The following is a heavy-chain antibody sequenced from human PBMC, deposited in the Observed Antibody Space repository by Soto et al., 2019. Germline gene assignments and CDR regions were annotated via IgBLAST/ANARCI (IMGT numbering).Heavy chain of an antibody. J-gene: IGHJ4*02. CDR1: GFSLSTSGVG. CDR3: AHSGSRYYESSGYYGAPFDS. CDR2: IYCDDDK. D-gene: IGHD3-22*01. Sequence: QITLKESGPTLVKPTQTLTLTCTFSGFSLSTSGVGVGWIRQPPGKALDWLALIYCDDDKRYSPSLKSRPTITKNTSKNQADLTMTNMDPVDTATSYCAHSGSRYYESSGYYGAPFDSWGQGTLVTVSS. V-gene: IGHV2-5*02.